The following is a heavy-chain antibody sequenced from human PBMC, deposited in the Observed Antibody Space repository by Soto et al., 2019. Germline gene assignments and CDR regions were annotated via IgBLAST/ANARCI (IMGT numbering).Heavy chain of an antibody. CDR1: GCSISSRGYY. CDR2: ISYSEST. D-gene: IGHD4-17*01. CDR3: AGGNDYAKIGF. J-gene: IGHJ4*02. V-gene: IGHV4-31*03. Sequence: LSVTCPVSGCSISSRGYYCSWIRQFPGKGLEWIGYISYSESTDYNPSLKSRVTISADTSKNQFSLKLSSVTAADTAVYYCAGGNDYAKIGFWGQGARVTVSS.